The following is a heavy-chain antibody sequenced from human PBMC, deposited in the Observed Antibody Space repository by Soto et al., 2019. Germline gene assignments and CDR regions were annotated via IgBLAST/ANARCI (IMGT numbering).Heavy chain of an antibody. Sequence: QVQLVQSGAEVKKPGASVKVSCKASGYTFTSYDINWVRQATGQGLEWMGWMNPNSGNTGYAQKFQGRVTMTRNTSISTAYMELSSLRSEDTAVYYCARGLTRITIFGVVISNWFDPWGQGTLVTVSS. V-gene: IGHV1-8*01. CDR2: MNPNSGNT. D-gene: IGHD3-3*01. CDR1: GYTFTSYD. CDR3: ARGLTRITIFGVVISNWFDP. J-gene: IGHJ5*02.